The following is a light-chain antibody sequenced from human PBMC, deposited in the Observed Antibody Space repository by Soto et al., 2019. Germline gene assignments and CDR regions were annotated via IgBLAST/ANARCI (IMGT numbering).Light chain of an antibody. V-gene: IGLV2-14*03. CDR2: EVS. Sequence: QSALTQAACVSGCPGQSITISCNGTSSDVGGYNYVSWYQQHPGKGPKLMIYEVSNRPSGVSNRFSGSKSGNTATLTISGLQAEDEADYYCSSYTSTTTRVFGTGTKVTV. J-gene: IGLJ1*01. CDR3: SSYTSTTTRV. CDR1: SSDVGGYNY.